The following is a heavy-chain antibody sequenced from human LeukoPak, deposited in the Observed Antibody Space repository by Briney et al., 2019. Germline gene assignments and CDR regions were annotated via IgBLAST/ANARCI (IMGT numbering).Heavy chain of an antibody. V-gene: IGHV3-73*01. CDR3: AKDSPYYYGSGSNPGWFDP. CDR2: IRSRANSYVT. CDR1: GFSFSGSA. Sequence: GGSLRLSCAASGFSFSGSAIHWVRQVSGKGLEWLGRIRSRANSYVTTYAGSVTGRFTLSRDDSSSMAYLQMNSLRAEDTAVYYCAKDSPYYYGSGSNPGWFDPWGQGTLVTVSS. D-gene: IGHD3-10*01. J-gene: IGHJ5*02.